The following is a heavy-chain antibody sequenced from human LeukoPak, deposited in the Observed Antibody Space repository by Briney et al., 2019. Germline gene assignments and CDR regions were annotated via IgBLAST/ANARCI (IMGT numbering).Heavy chain of an antibody. J-gene: IGHJ4*02. CDR3: AGGWYFFDY. V-gene: IGHV3-30*04. Sequence: GRSLRLSCAASGFTFSSYAMHWVRQAPGKGLEWVAVISYDGSNKYYADSVRGRFTISRDNSKNMLYLQMNSMRAEDTAVYYCAGGWYFFDYCGQGTLVIVSS. CDR2: ISYDGSNK. CDR1: GFTFSSYA. D-gene: IGHD2-15*01.